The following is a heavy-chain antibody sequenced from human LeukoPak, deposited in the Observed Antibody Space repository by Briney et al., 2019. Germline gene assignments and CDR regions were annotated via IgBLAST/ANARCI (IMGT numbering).Heavy chain of an antibody. J-gene: IGHJ5*02. CDR2: INPSGGST. Sequence: ASVKVSCKASGYTFTSYYMHWVRQAPGQGLEWMGIINPSGGSTSYAQKFQGRVTMTRDTSTSTVYMELSSLRSEDTAVYYCARDWACSGGSCYSGGDPWGQGTLVTVSS. V-gene: IGHV1-46*01. CDR3: ARDWACSGGSCYSGGDP. D-gene: IGHD2-15*01. CDR1: GYTFTSYY.